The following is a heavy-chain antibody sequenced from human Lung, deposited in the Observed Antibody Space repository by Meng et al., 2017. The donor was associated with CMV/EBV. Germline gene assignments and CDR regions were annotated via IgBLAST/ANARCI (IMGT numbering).Heavy chain of an antibody. J-gene: IGHJ4*02. CDR1: GFTFSSYW. V-gene: IGHV3-7*01. CDR3: ARRQWRYYFDD. CDR2: IKQDGSEK. Sequence: GESLKISCAASGFTFSSYWMSWVRQAPGKGLEWVANIKQDGSEKYYVDAVKGRFTISRDNAKNSLYLQMNSLRAEDTAVYYCARRQWRYYFDDLGQGTLVTVSS. D-gene: IGHD6-19*01.